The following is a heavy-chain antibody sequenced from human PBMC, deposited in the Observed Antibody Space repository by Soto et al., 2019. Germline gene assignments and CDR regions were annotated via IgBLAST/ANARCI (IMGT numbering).Heavy chain of an antibody. CDR1: GFTFSSYA. J-gene: IGHJ4*02. CDR2: ISGSGGST. V-gene: IGHV3-23*01. CDR3: AKRGHRRRGWSLAFELEAIPGWLDY. Sequence: GGSLRLSCAASGFTFSSYAMSWVRQAPGKGLEWVSAISGSGGSTYYADSVKGRFTISRDNSKNTLYLQMNSLRAEDTAVYYCAKRGHRRRGWSLAFELEAIPGWLDYWGQGTLVTVSS. D-gene: IGHD1-7*01.